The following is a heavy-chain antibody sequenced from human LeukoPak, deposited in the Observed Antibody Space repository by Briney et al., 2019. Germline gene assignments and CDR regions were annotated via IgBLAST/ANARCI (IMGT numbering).Heavy chain of an antibody. V-gene: IGHV3-66*01. J-gene: IGHJ6*02. D-gene: IGHD3-22*01. Sequence: GGSLRLSCAASGFTVSSNYMSWVRQAPGKGLEWVSVIYSGGSTYYADSVKGRFTISRDNYKNTLYLQMNSLRAEDTAVYYCARDSHYDSSGYSFYYYYGMDVWGQGTTVTVSS. CDR1: GFTVSSNY. CDR3: ARDSHYDSSGYSFYYYYGMDV. CDR2: IYSGGST.